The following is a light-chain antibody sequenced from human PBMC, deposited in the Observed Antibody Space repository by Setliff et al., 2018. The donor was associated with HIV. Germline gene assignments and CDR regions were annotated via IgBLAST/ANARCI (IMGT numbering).Light chain of an antibody. CDR1: SSNIGSNT. J-gene: IGLJ1*01. CDR3: CSYAGSYALV. Sequence: QSVLTQPPSASGTPGQRVTISCSGSSSNIGSNTVNWYQQVPGAAPQLLIYSNYQRPSGVPDRFSGSKSGTSASLAISGLQSEDDADYYCCSYAGSYALVFGTGTKVTVL. CDR2: SNY. V-gene: IGLV1-44*01.